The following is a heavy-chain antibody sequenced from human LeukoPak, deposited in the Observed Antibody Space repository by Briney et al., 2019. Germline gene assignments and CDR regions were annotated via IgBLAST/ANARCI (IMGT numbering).Heavy chain of an antibody. CDR3: ERVRGSALAFDI. D-gene: IGHD1-26*01. Sequence: ASVKVSCKASGYTFTSYDINWVRQATGQGLEWMGWMNPNSGNTGYAQKFQGRVTMTRNTSISTAYMELSSLRSEDTAVYYCERVRGSALAFDIWGQGTMVTVSS. V-gene: IGHV1-8*01. J-gene: IGHJ3*02. CDR2: MNPNSGNT. CDR1: GYTFTSYD.